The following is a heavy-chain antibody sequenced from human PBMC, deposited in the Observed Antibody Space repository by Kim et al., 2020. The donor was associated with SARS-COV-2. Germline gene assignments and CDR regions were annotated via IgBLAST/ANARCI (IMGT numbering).Heavy chain of an antibody. V-gene: IGHV3-49*04. Sequence: GGSLRLSCTTSGFTFGDYAMTWVRQAPGKGLEWVGFIRSQAYGGTTEYATSVKGRFTISRDDSKSIAYLQMNSLKNEDTAMYYCTRSQFYDFWSGSYHPWGQGPLITVSS. J-gene: IGHJ5*02. CDR2: IRSQAYGGTT. D-gene: IGHD3-3*01. CDR1: GFTFGDYA. CDR3: TRSQFYDFWSGSYHP.